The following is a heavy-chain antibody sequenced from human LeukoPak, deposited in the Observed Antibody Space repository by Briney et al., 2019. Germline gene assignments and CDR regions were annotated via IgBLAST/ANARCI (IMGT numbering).Heavy chain of an antibody. J-gene: IGHJ4*02. CDR2: ISSSSSTI. D-gene: IGHD3-10*01. V-gene: IGHV3-48*01. CDR3: ARGRDVTMVQGSLDVSPFDY. Sequence: PGGSLRLSCAASGFTFSSYSMNWVRQAPGKGLEWVSYISSSSSTIYYADSVKGRFTISRDNAKNSLYLQMNSLRAEDTAVYYCARGRDVTMVQGSLDVSPFDYWGQGTLVTVSS. CDR1: GFTFSSYS.